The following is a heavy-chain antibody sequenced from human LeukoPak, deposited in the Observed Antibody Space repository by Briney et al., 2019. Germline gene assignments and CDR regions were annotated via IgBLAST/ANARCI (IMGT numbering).Heavy chain of an antibody. CDR3: ARDLHYASDY. J-gene: IGHJ4*02. D-gene: IGHD3-16*01. CDR2: VHGDGSST. CDR1: GFTFSSYG. Sequence: PGGSLRLSCAASGFTFSSYGMHWVRQAPGKGLVWVARVHGDGSSTTYADSVKGRFTIARDNAKNTLFLQLNSLRAEDTAVYYCARDLHYASDYWGQRTLVTVSS. V-gene: IGHV3-74*01.